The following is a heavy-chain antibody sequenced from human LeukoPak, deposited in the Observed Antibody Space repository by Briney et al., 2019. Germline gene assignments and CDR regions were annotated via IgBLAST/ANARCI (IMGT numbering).Heavy chain of an antibody. CDR2: IYHSGST. V-gene: IGHV4-30-2*01. D-gene: IGHD3-16*01. J-gene: IGHJ4*02. CDR1: GGSISSGGYS. Sequence: SQTLSLTCAVSGGSISSGGYSWSWIRQPPGKGLEWIGYIYHSGSTYYNPSLKSRVTISVDRSKNQFSLKLSSVTAADTAVYYCARGNSLGGHWGQGTLVTVSS. CDR3: ARGNSLGGH.